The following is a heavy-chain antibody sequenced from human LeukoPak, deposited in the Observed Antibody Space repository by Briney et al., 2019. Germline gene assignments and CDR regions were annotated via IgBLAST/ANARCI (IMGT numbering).Heavy chain of an antibody. Sequence: SETLSLTCTVSGGSIGSDYWTWIRQPPGKGLEYIGYIYYTGGTNYNPSFKSRVTISVDTSKNQFSLKLSSVTAADTAVYFCAKYGNSGWVIDNWGQGTLVTVSS. CDR3: AKYGNSGWVIDN. D-gene: IGHD6-19*01. J-gene: IGHJ4*02. CDR2: IYYTGGT. V-gene: IGHV4-59*08. CDR1: GGSIGSDY.